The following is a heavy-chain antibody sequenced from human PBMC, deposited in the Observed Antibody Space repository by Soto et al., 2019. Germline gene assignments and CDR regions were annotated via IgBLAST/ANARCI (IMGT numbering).Heavy chain of an antibody. CDR1: GFTFNTYA. D-gene: IGHD3-16*02. V-gene: IGHV3-23*01. J-gene: IGHJ4*02. CDR3: AKSDYDYFWGTYRKFDF. Sequence: EVQLLESGGALIQPGGSLRLSCAASGFTFNTYAMGWVRQAAGKGLDWVSGISGSGRTTYYADSAKGRFTISRDNSKNTLYLQMNSLRVEDTAIYYCAKSDYDYFWGTYRKFDFWGQGTLVTVSS. CDR2: ISGSGRTT.